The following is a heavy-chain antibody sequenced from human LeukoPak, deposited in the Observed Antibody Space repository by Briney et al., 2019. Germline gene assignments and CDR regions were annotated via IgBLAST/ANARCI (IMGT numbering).Heavy chain of an antibody. CDR3: ARGGYCSSTSCYADAFDI. Sequence: GGSLRLSCAASGFTVSSNYMSWVRQAPGKGLEWVSVIYSGVSTYYADSVKGRFTISRDNAKNSLYLQMNSLRAEDTAVYYCARGGYCSSTSCYADAFDIWGQGTMVTVSS. V-gene: IGHV3-53*01. CDR2: IYSGVST. D-gene: IGHD2-2*01. CDR1: GFTVSSNY. J-gene: IGHJ3*02.